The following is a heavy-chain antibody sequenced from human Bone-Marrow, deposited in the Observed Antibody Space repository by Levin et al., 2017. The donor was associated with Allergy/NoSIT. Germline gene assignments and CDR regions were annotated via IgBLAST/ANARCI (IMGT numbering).Heavy chain of an antibody. CDR2: ISGIGGKT. V-gene: IGHV3-23*01. J-gene: IGHJ4*01. Sequence: GGSLRLSCAASGFTFSTYAMSWVRQAPGKGLEWVSSISGIGGKTYYADSVKGRFTISRDSSSKSIYLHMTSLRAEDTAVNYCAKDYSGTYAGCNDGGHGTLVTVSS. D-gene: IGHD1-26*01. CDR1: GFTFSTYA. CDR3: AKDYSGTYAGCND.